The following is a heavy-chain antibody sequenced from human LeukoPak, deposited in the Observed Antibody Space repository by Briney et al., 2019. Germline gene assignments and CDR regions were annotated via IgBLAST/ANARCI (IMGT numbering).Heavy chain of an antibody. Sequence: PGGSLRLSCAASGFVFRDYGMHWVRQAPGKGLEWVAFVRYDGSNEYYVDSVKGRFTISRDNSKNTVYLQMNRLRAEDTGIYSCARESGGCYHSEGPKYWGRGTLVTVSS. D-gene: IGHD2-15*01. J-gene: IGHJ4*02. V-gene: IGHV3-30*02. CDR2: VRYDGSNE. CDR1: GFVFRDYG. CDR3: ARESGGCYHSEGPKY.